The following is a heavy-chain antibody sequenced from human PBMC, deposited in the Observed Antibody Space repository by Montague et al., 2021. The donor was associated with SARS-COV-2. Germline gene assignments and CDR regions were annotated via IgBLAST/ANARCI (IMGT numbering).Heavy chain of an antibody. CDR3: AHRRGLPDAPGWCDP. CDR1: GFSFSTSGEG. CDR2: IYWDDDK. Sequence: ALVKPTQTLTLTCTFSGFSFSTSGEGVGWIRQPPGKALEWLALIYWDDDKRYSPSLKSRLTITKDTSKNQVVLTMTNMDPVDTATYYCAHRRGLPDAPGWCDPGGQGTLVTVSS. D-gene: IGHD2-2*01. J-gene: IGHJ5*02. V-gene: IGHV2-5*02.